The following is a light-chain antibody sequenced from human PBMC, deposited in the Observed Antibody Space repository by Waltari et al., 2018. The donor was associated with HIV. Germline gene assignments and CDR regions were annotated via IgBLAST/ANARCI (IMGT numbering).Light chain of an antibody. V-gene: IGKV1-17*01. CDR3: LQYNAVPLT. J-gene: IGKJ4*01. CDR1: ANVRGD. CDR2: AVS. Sequence: DTQMTQSPSSLSASVGDRVTITLRASANVRGDLGWFQQTAGKAPKRLIYAVSNLQGGVPSRFNGSGFATEYTHTISSLQPEDFATYYCLQYNAVPLTFGGGTRV.